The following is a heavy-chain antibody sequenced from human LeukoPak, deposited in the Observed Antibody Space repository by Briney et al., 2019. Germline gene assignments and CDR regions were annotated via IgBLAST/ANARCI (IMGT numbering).Heavy chain of an antibody. D-gene: IGHD2-15*01. CDR1: GFTFSRYN. Sequence: GGSLRLSCAVSGFTFSRYNMNWVRQAPGKGLEWVSTISSSSMYIFYADSVKGRFTISRDNAKNSLFLQMDSLRAEDTAMYYCARVDCSESNCYLDYWGQGTLVTVSS. V-gene: IGHV3-21*01. J-gene: IGHJ4*02. CDR3: ARVDCSESNCYLDY. CDR2: ISSSSMYI.